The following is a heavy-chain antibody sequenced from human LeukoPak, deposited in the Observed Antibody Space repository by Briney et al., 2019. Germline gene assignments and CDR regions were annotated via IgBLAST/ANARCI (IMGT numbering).Heavy chain of an antibody. D-gene: IGHD4-17*01. CDR1: GYTFTSYY. CDR3: AIMTTVTTWPPDDY. J-gene: IGHJ4*02. Sequence: ASVKVSCKASGYTFTSYYMHWVRQAPGQGLEWMGIINPSGGGTSYAQKFQGRVTMTRDMSTSTVYMELSSLRSEDTAVYYCAIMTTVTTWPPDDYWGQGTLVTVSS. CDR2: INPSGGGT. V-gene: IGHV1-46*01.